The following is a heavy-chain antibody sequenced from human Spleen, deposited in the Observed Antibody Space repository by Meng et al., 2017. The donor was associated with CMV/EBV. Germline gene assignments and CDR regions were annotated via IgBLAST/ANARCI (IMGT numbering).Heavy chain of an antibody. CDR2: INHSGST. CDR1: GGSFSGYY. J-gene: IGHJ6*02. Sequence: SETLSLTCAVYGGSFSGYYWSWIRQPPGKGLEWIGEINHSGSTNYNPSLKSRVIISVDTSKNHFSLNLSSVTAADTAVYYCARGPLVATGYYSYYYGMDVWGQGTTVTVSS. D-gene: IGHD2-15*01. CDR3: ARGPLVATGYYSYYYGMDV. V-gene: IGHV4-34*01.